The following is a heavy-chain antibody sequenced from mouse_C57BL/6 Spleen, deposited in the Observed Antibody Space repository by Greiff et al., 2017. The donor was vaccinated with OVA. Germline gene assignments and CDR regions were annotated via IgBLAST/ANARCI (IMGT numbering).Heavy chain of an antibody. CDR3: ARLETAQATGAMDY. CDR2: IHPNSGST. J-gene: IGHJ4*01. CDR1: SYTFTSYW. Sequence: QVQLQQPGAELVKPGASVKLSCKASSYTFTSYWMHWVKQRPGQGLEWIGMIHPNSGSTNYNEKFKSKATLTVDKSSSTAYMQLSSLTSEDSAVYYCARLETAQATGAMDYWGQGTSVTVSS. V-gene: IGHV1-64*01. D-gene: IGHD3-2*02.